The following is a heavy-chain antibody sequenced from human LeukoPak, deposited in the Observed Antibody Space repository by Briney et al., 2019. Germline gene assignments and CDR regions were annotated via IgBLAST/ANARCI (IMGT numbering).Heavy chain of an antibody. CDR1: GGTFSSYA. J-gene: IGHJ5*02. D-gene: IGHD3-3*01. CDR3: ARGSDFWSGFHWFDP. CDR2: IILIFGTA. V-gene: IGHV1-69*05. Sequence: SVKVSCKASGGTFSSYAISWVRQAPGQGLEWMGGIILIFGTANYAQKFQGRVTITTDESTSTAYMELSSLRSEDTAVYYCARGSDFWSGFHWFDPWGQGTLVTVSS.